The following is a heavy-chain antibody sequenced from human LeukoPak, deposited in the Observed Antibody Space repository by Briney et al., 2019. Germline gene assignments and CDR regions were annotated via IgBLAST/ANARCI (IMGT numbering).Heavy chain of an antibody. CDR2: INHSGST. Sequence: SETLSLTCAVYGGSFSGYYWSWIRQPPGKGPEWIGEINHSGSTNYNPSLKSRVTISVDTSKNQFSLKLSSVTAADTAVYYCARTRYNWNAYWFDPWGQGTLVTVSS. J-gene: IGHJ5*02. D-gene: IGHD1-1*01. CDR1: GGSFSGYY. CDR3: ARTRYNWNAYWFDP. V-gene: IGHV4-34*01.